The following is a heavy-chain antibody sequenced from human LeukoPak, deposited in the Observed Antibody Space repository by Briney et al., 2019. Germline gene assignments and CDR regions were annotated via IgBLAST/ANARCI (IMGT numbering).Heavy chain of an antibody. CDR3: ARPTSRPSNYYSMDV. CDR2: INPNNGNA. J-gene: IGHJ6*03. V-gene: IGHV1-8*01. CDR1: GYTFTSFD. D-gene: IGHD2-2*01. Sequence: ASVKVSCKASGYTFTSFDLNWVRQAPGQGLEWVGWINPNNGNADNAQRFQGRVTMTRDTAISTVYMELSSLTYEDTAVYYCARPTSRPSNYYSMDVWGKGTTVTVSS.